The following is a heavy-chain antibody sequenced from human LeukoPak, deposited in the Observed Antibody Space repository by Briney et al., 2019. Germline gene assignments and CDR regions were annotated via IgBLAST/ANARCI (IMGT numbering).Heavy chain of an antibody. D-gene: IGHD6-19*01. CDR3: ARDSIRSSGWYEDYYYGTDV. V-gene: IGHV1-69*04. CDR1: GGTFSSYA. J-gene: IGHJ6*02. Sequence: ASVKVSCKASGGTFSSYAISWVRQAPGQGLEWMGRIIPILGIANYAQKFQGRVTITADKSTSTAYMELSSLRSEDTAVYYCARDSIRSSGWYEDYYYGTDVWGQGTTVTVSS. CDR2: IIPILGIA.